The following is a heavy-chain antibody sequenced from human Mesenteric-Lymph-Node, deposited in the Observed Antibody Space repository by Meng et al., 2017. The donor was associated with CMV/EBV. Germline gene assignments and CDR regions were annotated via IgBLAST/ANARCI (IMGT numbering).Heavy chain of an antibody. Sequence: QGQLQQWGAGLLNPSETLSRTCAVYGGSFSGYYWSWIRQPPGKGLEWIGEINHSGSTNYNPSLKSRVTISVDTSKNQFSLKLSSVTAADTAVYYCARHQRWLKSEGGFNYWGQGTLVTVSS. D-gene: IGHD4-23*01. CDR1: GGSFSGYY. V-gene: IGHV4-34*01. CDR2: INHSGST. CDR3: ARHQRWLKSEGGFNY. J-gene: IGHJ4*02.